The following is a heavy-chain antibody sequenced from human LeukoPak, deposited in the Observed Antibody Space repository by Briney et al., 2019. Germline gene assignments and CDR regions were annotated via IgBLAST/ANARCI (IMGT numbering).Heavy chain of an antibody. D-gene: IGHD3-22*01. CDR2: ISGSGGST. V-gene: IGHV3-23*01. CDR3: ARSFYDSSGYYYPPIFDY. J-gene: IGHJ4*02. Sequence: GGSLRLPCAASGFTFSSYAMSWVRQAPEKGLEWVSAISGSGGSTYYADSVKGRFTISRDNSKNTLYLQMNSLRAEDTAVYYCARSFYDSSGYYYPPIFDYWGQGTLVTVSS. CDR1: GFTFSSYA.